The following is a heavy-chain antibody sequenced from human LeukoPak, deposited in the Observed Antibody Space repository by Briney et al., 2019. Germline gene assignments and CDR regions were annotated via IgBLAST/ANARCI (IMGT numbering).Heavy chain of an antibody. CDR2: IKQDGSEK. CDR1: GFTISGYL. Sequence: GGSLRLSCEASGFTISGYLMTWVRQAPGKGLEWVANIKQDGSEKYYVDSVKGRFTISRDNAKHSLYLQMNSLRAEDTAVYYCARGKGVDFWGQGTLVTVSS. V-gene: IGHV3-7*05. CDR3: ARGKGVDF. J-gene: IGHJ4*02.